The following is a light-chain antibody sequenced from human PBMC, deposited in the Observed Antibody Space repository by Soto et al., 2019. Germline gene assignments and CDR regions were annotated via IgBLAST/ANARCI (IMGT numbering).Light chain of an antibody. J-gene: IGLJ1*01. V-gene: IGLV2-14*01. CDR1: SSDVGSFNY. Sequence: QSALTQPASVSGSPGQSITISCTGTSSDVGSFNYVSWYQQHPGKAPKLMIYEVSNRPSGVSYRFSGSNSGNTASLTISGLQAEDEADYYCNSYTSTNTWVFGTGTKLTV. CDR3: NSYTSTNTWV. CDR2: EVS.